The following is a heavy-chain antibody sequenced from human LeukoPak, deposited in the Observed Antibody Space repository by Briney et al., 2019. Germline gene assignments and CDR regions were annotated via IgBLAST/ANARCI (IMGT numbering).Heavy chain of an antibody. CDR3: ARDSRGYSYGYFDY. Sequence: GGSLRLSCAASGLTLSINYMSCVRQAPGKGLESVLVIFSGGRTFYADAVKGRFTISRDNSKTTMYLQMNSLSAEDTAVYYCARDSRGYSYGYFDYWGQGTLVTVSS. CDR1: GLTLSINY. CDR2: IFSGGRT. D-gene: IGHD5-18*01. V-gene: IGHV3-53*01. J-gene: IGHJ4*02.